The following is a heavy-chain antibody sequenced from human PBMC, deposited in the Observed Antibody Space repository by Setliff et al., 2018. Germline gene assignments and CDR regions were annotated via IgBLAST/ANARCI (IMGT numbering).Heavy chain of an antibody. CDR2: INPNSGGT. CDR1: GYTFTGYY. D-gene: IGHD1-26*01. Sequence: ASVKVSCKASGYTFTGYYMHWVRQAPGQGLEWMGWINPNSGGTNYAQKLQGWVTMTRDTSISTAYMELSRLRSDDTAVYYCARDLLYSGSYFGYYYGMDVCGQGTTVTVSS. V-gene: IGHV1-2*04. J-gene: IGHJ6*02. CDR3: ARDLLYSGSYFGYYYGMDV.